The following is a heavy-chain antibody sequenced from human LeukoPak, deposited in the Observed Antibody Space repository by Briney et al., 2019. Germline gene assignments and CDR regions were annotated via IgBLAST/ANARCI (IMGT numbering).Heavy chain of an antibody. D-gene: IGHD3-22*01. Sequence: GGPLRLSCAASGFTFSSYGMHWVRQAPGKGLEWVAVISYDGSNKYYADSVKGRFTISRDNSKNTLYLQMNSLRAEDTAVYYCAKVWDYYDSSGYWDAFDIWGQGTMVTVSS. V-gene: IGHV3-30*18. J-gene: IGHJ3*02. CDR3: AKVWDYYDSSGYWDAFDI. CDR1: GFTFSSYG. CDR2: ISYDGSNK.